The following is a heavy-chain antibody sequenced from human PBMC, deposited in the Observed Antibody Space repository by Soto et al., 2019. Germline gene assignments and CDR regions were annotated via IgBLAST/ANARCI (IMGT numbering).Heavy chain of an antibody. Sequence: PSETLSLTCAVYGGSFSGYYWSWIRQPPGKGLEWIGYIYYSGSTNYNPSLKSRVTISVDTSKNQFSLKLSSVTAADTAVYYCARLRFLEWLYDYWGQGTLVTVSS. D-gene: IGHD3-3*01. CDR1: GGSFSGYY. CDR2: IYYSGST. V-gene: IGHV4-59*01. J-gene: IGHJ4*02. CDR3: ARLRFLEWLYDY.